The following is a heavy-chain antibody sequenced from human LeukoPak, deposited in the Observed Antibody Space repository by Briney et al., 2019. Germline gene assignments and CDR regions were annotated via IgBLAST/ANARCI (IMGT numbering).Heavy chain of an antibody. CDR2: VSTNGGST. Sequence: PGGALRLSCAATGFSFINYPMHWVRQAPGKGLEYVSSVSTNGGSTFYADSVKGRFTISRDNSKNTLYLQMRSQRDEDMAVAECVRGVEAEFIRGAFAIWGQGTRVSVSS. D-gene: IGHD2-15*01. CDR3: VRGVEAEFIRGAFAI. V-gene: IGHV3-64*02. J-gene: IGHJ3*02. CDR1: GFSFINYP.